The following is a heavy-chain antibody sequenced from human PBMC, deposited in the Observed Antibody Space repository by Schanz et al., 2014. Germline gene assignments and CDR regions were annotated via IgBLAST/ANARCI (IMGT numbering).Heavy chain of an antibody. CDR1: GFTFSSYA. J-gene: IGHJ1*01. V-gene: IGHV3-64D*06. CDR2: ITRSGGGT. D-gene: IGHD2-21*02. CDR3: VTDACCAGDCFPAEYLQH. Sequence: EVQLVESGGYLVQPGGSLRLSCSASGFTFSSYAMHWVRQASGKGLEYVSAITRSGGGTYYSDSVKGRFTISRDNSKNTLYLQMSSQRHEDAAVDYCVTDACCAGDCFPAEYLQHWGQGTLVTVSS.